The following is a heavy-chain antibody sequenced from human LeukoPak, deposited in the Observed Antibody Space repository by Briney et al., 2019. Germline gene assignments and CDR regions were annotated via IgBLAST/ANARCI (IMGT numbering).Heavy chain of an antibody. J-gene: IGHJ4*02. V-gene: IGHV3-33*08. CDR2: IWYDGSNK. D-gene: IGHD4-17*01. Sequence: GGSLRLSCAASGFTFSSYAMSWVRQAPGKGLEWVAVIWYDGSNKYYADSVKGRFTISRDNSKNTLYLQMNSLRAEDTAVYYCARDREYDDFHFDYWGQGTLVTVSS. CDR1: GFTFSSYA. CDR3: ARDREYDDFHFDY.